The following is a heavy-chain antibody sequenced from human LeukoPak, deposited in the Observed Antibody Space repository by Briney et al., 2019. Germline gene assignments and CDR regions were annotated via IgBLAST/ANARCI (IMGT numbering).Heavy chain of an antibody. CDR2: LSDSGGNT. J-gene: IGHJ4*02. V-gene: IGHV3-23*01. Sequence: GGSLRLYCAASGFTFSSYAMNWVRQAPGKGVEWVSSLSDSGGNTFHADSAKGRFTISRDNSTNTLYLQLNSLRAEDTALYYCAKAALRSSGWFRPYFDFWGQGTLVTVSS. CDR1: GFTFSSYA. D-gene: IGHD6-19*01. CDR3: AKAALRSSGWFRPYFDF.